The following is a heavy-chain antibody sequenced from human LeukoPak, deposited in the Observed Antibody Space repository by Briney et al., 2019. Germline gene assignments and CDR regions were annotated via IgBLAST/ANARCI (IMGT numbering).Heavy chain of an antibody. CDR1: GFSFSTYA. V-gene: IGHV3-23*01. D-gene: IGHD3-22*01. J-gene: IGHJ4*02. CDR2: ISGSGGSP. Sequence: GGSLRLSCAASGFSFSTYAMTWVRRAPGKGLEWVSGISGSGGSPNYADSVKGRFTISRDTSKNTLYLQMNSLRAEDTAVYYCAKAVYDSSGSFDFWGQGTLVTVSS. CDR3: AKAVYDSSGSFDF.